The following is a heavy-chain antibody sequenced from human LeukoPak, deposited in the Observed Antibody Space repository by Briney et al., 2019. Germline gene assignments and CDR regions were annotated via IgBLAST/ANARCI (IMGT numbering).Heavy chain of an antibody. CDR1: GFTVSSKY. D-gene: IGHD4-17*01. J-gene: IGHJ4*02. CDR3: ARLNFGDDY. Sequence: GGSLRLSCAASGFTVSSKYINWVRQAPGKGLEWVSLIYGSTSADYADSVKGRFTISRDNSVNTVYLQMNSLRAEDTAIYYCARLNFGDDYWGQGTLVAVSS. V-gene: IGHV3-66*01. CDR2: IYGSTSA.